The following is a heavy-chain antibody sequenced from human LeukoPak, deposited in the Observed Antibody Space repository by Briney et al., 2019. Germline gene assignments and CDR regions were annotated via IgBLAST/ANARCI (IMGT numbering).Heavy chain of an antibody. Sequence: GQYLKISCKVSGYSFTSYLFSWLRQLPEKGLEWMGIIYPGDSATSFHPSFQGQVTISADHSISPASLQWSSLSASNSAIYNFARQGDQQQGRKPQIWFDPWGQGTLVTVSS. J-gene: IGHJ5*02. D-gene: IGHD6-13*01. CDR2: IYPGDSAT. V-gene: IGHV5-51*01. CDR3: ARQGDQQQGRKPQIWFDP. CDR1: GYSFTSYL.